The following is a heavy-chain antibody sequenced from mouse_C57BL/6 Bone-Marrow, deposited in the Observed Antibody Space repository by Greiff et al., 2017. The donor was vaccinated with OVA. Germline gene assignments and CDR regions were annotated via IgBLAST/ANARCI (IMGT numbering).Heavy chain of an antibody. CDR1: GYTFPSYW. Sequence: QVQLKQPGAELVKPGASVKLSCKASGYTFPSYWMQWVKPRPGQVLEWIGEIDPSDSYTNYNQKIKGKATLTVDKSSSTAYMQLSSLTSEDSAVYYCARRRLAYWGQGTLVTVSA. J-gene: IGHJ3*01. CDR3: ARRRLAY. V-gene: IGHV1-50*01. CDR2: IDPSDSYT.